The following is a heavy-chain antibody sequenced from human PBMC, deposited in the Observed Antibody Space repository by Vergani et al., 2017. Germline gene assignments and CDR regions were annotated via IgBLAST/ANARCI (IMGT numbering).Heavy chain of an antibody. CDR1: GFAFRSSD. D-gene: IGHD6-19*01. V-gene: IGHV3-64*01. Sequence: EVQLVESGGGLVQPGGSLRLSCGASGFAFRSSDMHWVRQAPGKGLEYVSAINSNWAFTYYTNSVMGRFTISRDNSKNILYLQMGSLRPEDLAVYYCARAGNGWYDYWCQGTLVTVSS. CDR3: ARAGNGWYDY. J-gene: IGHJ4*02. CDR2: INSNWAFT.